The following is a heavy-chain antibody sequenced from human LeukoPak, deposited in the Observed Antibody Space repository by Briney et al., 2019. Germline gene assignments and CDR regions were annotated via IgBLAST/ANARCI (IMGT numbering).Heavy chain of an antibody. V-gene: IGHV1-2*02. CDR1: GYTFTGYF. CDR2: INPNSGGT. D-gene: IGHD3-10*01. J-gene: IGHJ4*02. CDR3: ARDSSGSYLLYDY. Sequence: ASVKVSCKASGYTFTGYFMRWVRQAPGQGLEWMGWINPNSGGTNYAQKFQGRVTMTRDTSISTAYMELSRLRSDDTAVYYCARDSSGSYLLYDYWGQGTLVTVSS.